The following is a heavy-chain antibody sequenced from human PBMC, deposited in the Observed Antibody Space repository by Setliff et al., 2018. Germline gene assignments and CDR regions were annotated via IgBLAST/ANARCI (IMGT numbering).Heavy chain of an antibody. CDR3: ARDSRGLVPAAIEGSYYYYGMDV. CDR1: GGTFSSYA. D-gene: IGHD2-2*02. Sequence: SVKVSCKASGGTFSSYAISWVRQAPGQGLEWMGGIIPIFGTANYAQKFQGRVTITADESTSTAYMELSSLRSEDAAVYYCARDSRGLVPAAIEGSYYYYGMDVWGQGTTDTVSS. V-gene: IGHV1-69*13. CDR2: IIPIFGTA. J-gene: IGHJ6*02.